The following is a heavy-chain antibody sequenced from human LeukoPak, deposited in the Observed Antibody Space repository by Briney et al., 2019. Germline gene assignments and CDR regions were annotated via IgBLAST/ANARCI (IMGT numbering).Heavy chain of an antibody. J-gene: IGHJ4*02. CDR1: GGSFSGYY. CDR2: INHSGST. V-gene: IGHV4-34*01. D-gene: IGHD3-22*01. Sequence: SETLSLTCAVYGGSFSGYYWSWIRQPPGKGLEWIGEINHSGSTNYNPSLKSRVTISVDTSKNQFSLKLGSVTAADTAVYYCARGLTYYYDSSGPRYFDYWGQGTLVTVSS. CDR3: ARGLTYYYDSSGPRYFDY.